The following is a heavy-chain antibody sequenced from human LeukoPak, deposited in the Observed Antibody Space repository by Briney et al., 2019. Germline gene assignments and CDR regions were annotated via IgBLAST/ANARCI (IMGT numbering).Heavy chain of an antibody. CDR1: GFTFSSYG. Sequence: GGSLRLSCAASGFTFSSYGMHWVRQVPGKGLEWVAVIWFDGSNKHYADSVKGRFTISRDNSENTLYLQMNSLRAEDTAVYYCARDPSYCSSTSCYVGSPLYYYYPMDVWGQGTTVTVSS. CDR2: IWFDGSNK. D-gene: IGHD2-2*01. J-gene: IGHJ6*02. V-gene: IGHV3-33*08. CDR3: ARDPSYCSSTSCYVGSPLYYYYPMDV.